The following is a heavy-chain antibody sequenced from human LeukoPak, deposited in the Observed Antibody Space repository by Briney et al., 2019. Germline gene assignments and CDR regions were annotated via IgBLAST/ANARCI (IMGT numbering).Heavy chain of an antibody. J-gene: IGHJ4*02. CDR3: ARLRRNSDRSDFFYYYDH. D-gene: IGHD3-22*01. CDR2: IKDDGSEK. CDR1: GFTFSSYW. V-gene: IGHV3-7*01. Sequence: GGSLRLSCVGSGFTFSSYWMTWVRQAPGKGLEWVANIKDDGSEKYSVDSVKGRFTISRDNAKNLLYLQMSSLRAEDTAVYYCARLRRNSDRSDFFYYYDHWGQGTLVTVSS.